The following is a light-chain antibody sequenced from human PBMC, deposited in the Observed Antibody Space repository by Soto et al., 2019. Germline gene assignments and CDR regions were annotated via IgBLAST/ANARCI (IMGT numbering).Light chain of an antibody. CDR1: SSDVGNYNL. Sequence: QSALTQPASVSGSPGQSITISCTGTSSDVGNYNLVSWYQQHPGKAPKLMIYEGSKRPSGVSNRFSGSKSGNTASLTISGLQGEDEADYYCCSYAGRSTLVFGGGTKLTVL. V-gene: IGLV2-23*01. CDR2: EGS. CDR3: CSYAGRSTLV. J-gene: IGLJ2*01.